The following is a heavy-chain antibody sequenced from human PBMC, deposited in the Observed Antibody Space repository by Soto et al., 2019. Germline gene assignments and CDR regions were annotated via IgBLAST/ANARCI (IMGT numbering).Heavy chain of an antibody. CDR1: GGSISGSY. J-gene: IGHJ4*02. D-gene: IGHD6-19*01. Sequence: KPSDTLSLTCGVSGGSISGSYWSWSRQSPGKGLEWLGYVYYTGSTNYSPSLRSRVSISVDTSKNEFSLRLSSVTAADTAVYFCARSVAVPGAHIDYWGQGTQVTVSS. V-gene: IGHV4-59*01. CDR2: VYYTGST. CDR3: ARSVAVPGAHIDY.